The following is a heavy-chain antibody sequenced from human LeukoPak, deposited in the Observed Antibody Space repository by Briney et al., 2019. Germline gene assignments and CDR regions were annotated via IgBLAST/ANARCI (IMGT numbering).Heavy chain of an antibody. J-gene: IGHJ4*02. CDR1: GFTFSSYE. D-gene: IGHD3-22*01. Sequence: GGSLRLSCAASGFTFSSYEMNWVRQAPGKGLEWVSYISSSGSTIYYADSVKGRFTISRDNAKNSLYLQMNSLRAEDTAVYYCAWCSSGYYFDYWGQGTLVTVSS. CDR3: AWCSSGYYFDY. V-gene: IGHV3-48*03. CDR2: ISSSGSTI.